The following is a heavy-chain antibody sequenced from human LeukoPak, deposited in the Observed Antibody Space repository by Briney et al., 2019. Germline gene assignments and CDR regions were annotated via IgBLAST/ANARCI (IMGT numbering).Heavy chain of an antibody. CDR1: GFTFSSYG. Sequence: QTGGSLRLSCAASGFTFSSYGMSWVRQAPGKGLEWVSAISGSGGSTYYADSVKGRFTISRDNSKNTLYLQMNSLRAEDTAVYYCAKDLGHDDVWGERNLYDYWGQGTLVTVSS. D-gene: IGHD3-16*01. V-gene: IGHV3-23*01. CDR2: ISGSGGST. CDR3: AKDLGHDDVWGERNLYDY. J-gene: IGHJ4*02.